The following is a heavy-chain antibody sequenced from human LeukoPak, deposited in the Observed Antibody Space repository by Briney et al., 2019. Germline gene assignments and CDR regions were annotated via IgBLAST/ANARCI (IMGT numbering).Heavy chain of an antibody. J-gene: IGHJ5*02. CDR2: ISAYSGNT. Sequence: ASVKLSCKASGYTFTSYGISWVRQASGQGLEGMGWISAYSGNTNYAQKLHGRVTRVTDTSTSTAYMELRSLRSDETAVYYCARDAPYIVVVPAAPRRGFDPWGQGTLVTVSS. CDR3: ARDAPYIVVVPAAPRRGFDP. CDR1: GYTFTSYG. D-gene: IGHD2-2*01. V-gene: IGHV1-18*01.